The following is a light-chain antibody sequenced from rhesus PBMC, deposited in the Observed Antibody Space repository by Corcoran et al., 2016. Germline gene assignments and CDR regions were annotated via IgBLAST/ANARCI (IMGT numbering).Light chain of an antibody. CDR3: LQYTGSPPT. Sequence: DIQMTQSPSSLSASVGDTVTITCRASQSISSWLDWYQQKPGKAPNLMIYKASSLQSGVPSRLSGSGSGTDFTLPLSSLQPEGFATYYGLQYTGSPPTFGGGTKVEIK. V-gene: IGKV1-22*01. J-gene: IGKJ4*01. CDR1: QSISSW. CDR2: KAS.